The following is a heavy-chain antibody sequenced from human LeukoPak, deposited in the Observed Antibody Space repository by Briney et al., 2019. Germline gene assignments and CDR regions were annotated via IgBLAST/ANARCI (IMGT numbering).Heavy chain of an antibody. Sequence: SETLSLTCTVSGGSISSYYWTWIRQPARKGLEWIGRIYPSGSTNYDPSLKSRVTMSVDTSKNQFSLKLSSVTAADTAVYYCARGNSGSYREFDYWGQGTLVTVSS. CDR2: IYPSGST. D-gene: IGHD1-26*01. CDR3: ARGNSGSYREFDY. CDR1: GGSISSYY. J-gene: IGHJ4*02. V-gene: IGHV4-4*07.